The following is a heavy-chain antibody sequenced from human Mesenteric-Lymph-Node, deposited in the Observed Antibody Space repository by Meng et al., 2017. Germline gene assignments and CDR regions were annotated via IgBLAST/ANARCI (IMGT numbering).Heavy chain of an antibody. CDR2: INHSGST. J-gene: IGHJ4*02. Sequence: QGQLQQWGAGLLKPSETLALACAVYGGSFSGYYWSWIRQPPGKGLEWIGEINHSGSTNYKPSLKSPVTISVDTSKNQFSLKLTSVTAADTAVYCCARGRYGRRNYFDYWGQGTLVTVSS. CDR1: GGSFSGYY. V-gene: IGHV4-34*01. CDR3: ARGRYGRRNYFDY. D-gene: IGHD5-18*01.